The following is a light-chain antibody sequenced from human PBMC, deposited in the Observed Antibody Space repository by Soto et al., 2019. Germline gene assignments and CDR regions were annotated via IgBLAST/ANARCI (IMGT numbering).Light chain of an antibody. CDR1: QSVNSD. CDR3: QQYNNWPPCT. J-gene: IGKJ2*02. CDR2: GAS. V-gene: IGKV3-15*01. Sequence: EIVLTQSPGTLSLSPGERATLSCRASQSVNSDYLAWFQQKPGQAPRLLLYGASTRATGIPARFSGSGSGTEFTLTISSLQSEDFAVYYCQQYNNWPPCTFGQGTKVDIK.